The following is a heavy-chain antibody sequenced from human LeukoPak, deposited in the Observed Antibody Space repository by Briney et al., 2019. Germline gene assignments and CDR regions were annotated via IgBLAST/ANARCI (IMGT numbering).Heavy chain of an antibody. V-gene: IGHV3-33*01. J-gene: IGHJ4*02. CDR3: ARDTGGWSPDY. Sequence: GGSLRLSCAASGFTFNSYGMHWVRQAPGKGLEWVAVIWYDGSNKYYPDSVKGRFTISRDNSKNTLYLQMNSLRAEDTAVYYCARDTGGWSPDYWGQGTLVTVSS. D-gene: IGHD2-8*02. CDR2: IWYDGSNK. CDR1: GFTFNSYG.